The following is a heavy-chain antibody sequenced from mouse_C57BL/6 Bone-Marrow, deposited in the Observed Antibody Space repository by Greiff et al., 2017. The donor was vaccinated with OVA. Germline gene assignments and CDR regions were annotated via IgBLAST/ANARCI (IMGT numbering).Heavy chain of an antibody. CDR2: IFPGSGST. V-gene: IGHV1-75*01. Sequence: QVHVKQSGPELVKPGASVKISCKASGYTFTDYYINWVKQRPGQGLEWIGWIFPGSGSTYYNEKFKGKATLTVDKSSSTAYMLLSSLTSEDSAVYFCARKGVYAYFDYWGQGTTLTVSS. CDR3: ARKGVYAYFDY. J-gene: IGHJ2*01. D-gene: IGHD1-3*01. CDR1: GYTFTDYY.